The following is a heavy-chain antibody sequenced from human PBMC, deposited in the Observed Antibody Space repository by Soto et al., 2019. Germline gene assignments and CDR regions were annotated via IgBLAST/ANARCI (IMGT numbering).Heavy chain of an antibody. CDR1: GVTFSSYS. CDR3: ARDRDYDFWSGLAAFDI. D-gene: IGHD3-3*01. V-gene: IGHV3-21*01. Sequence: GGSLRLSCAASGVTFSSYSMNWVRQAPGKGLEWVSSISSSSSYIYYADSVKGRFTISRDNAKNSLYLQMNSLRAEDTAVYYCARDRDYDFWSGLAAFDIWGQGTMVTVSS. J-gene: IGHJ3*02. CDR2: ISSSSSYI.